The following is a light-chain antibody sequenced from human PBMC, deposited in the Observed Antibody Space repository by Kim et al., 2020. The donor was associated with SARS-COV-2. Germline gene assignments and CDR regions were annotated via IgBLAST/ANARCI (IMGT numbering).Light chain of an antibody. J-gene: IGKJ2*01. CDR1: KAVSNG. V-gene: IGKV1-5*03. CDR3: QQYENYPHT. Sequence: SPAEGDRVTITGRASKAVSNGWAWYQQKPGRAPKPLLYKASTLEGGVPSRGSGRGSGTEFTLTINGLQPDDFATYFCQQYENYPHTFGQGTKLEI. CDR2: KAS.